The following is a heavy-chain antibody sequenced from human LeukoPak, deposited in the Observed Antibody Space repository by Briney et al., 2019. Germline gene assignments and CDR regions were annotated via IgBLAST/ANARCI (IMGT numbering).Heavy chain of an antibody. J-gene: IGHJ4*02. CDR2: ISTTGGNT. CDR3: TQTYYSSSYYFDY. Sequence: PGGSLRLSCAASGLTFSRYAMSWVRQAPGKGLEWVSTISTTGGNTDCADSVKGRFTISRDNSKNTLYLQMNSLRAEDTAVYYCTQTYYSSSYYFDYWGQGTLVTVSS. D-gene: IGHD6-6*01. V-gene: IGHV3-23*01. CDR1: GLTFSRYA.